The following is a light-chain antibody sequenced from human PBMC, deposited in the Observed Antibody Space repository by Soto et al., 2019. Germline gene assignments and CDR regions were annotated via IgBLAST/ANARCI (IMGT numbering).Light chain of an antibody. CDR2: NTN. V-gene: IGLV8-61*01. CDR1: SGSVSTTYY. Sequence: QTVVTQEPSCSVSPGGAGTLSFGFNSGSVSTTYYPSWYQQTPGQAPRTLIYNTNTRSSGVPDRFSGSILENKAALTITGAQADEESDYYCGRYMGRGIVIFGGGTQLTVL. J-gene: IGLJ2*01. CDR3: GRYMGRGIVI.